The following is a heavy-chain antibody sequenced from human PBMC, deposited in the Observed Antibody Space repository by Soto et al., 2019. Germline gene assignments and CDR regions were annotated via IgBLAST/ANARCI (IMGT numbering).Heavy chain of an antibody. Sequence: QVQLVQSGAEVGKPGASVKLSCQASGYTFTHYYIHRVRQAPGQGLEWLGIINPDTGTTSYAQTFQVRVTLTTDTSACTVYLELSGLAAADTAVYYCASCPIYGGDSYFAYWGQGTLVTVSS. CDR1: GYTFTHYY. D-gene: IGHD2-21*01. J-gene: IGHJ4*02. CDR3: ASCPIYGGDSYFAY. V-gene: IGHV1-46*01. CDR2: INPDTGTT.